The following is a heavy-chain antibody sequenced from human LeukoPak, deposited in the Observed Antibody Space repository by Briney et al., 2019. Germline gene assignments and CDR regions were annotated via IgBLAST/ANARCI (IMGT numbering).Heavy chain of an antibody. CDR1: GFTFSNYG. D-gene: IGHD3-10*01. Sequence: PGGSLRLSCAASGFTFSNYGMHWVRQAPGKGLEWVAVISFDGNDEYYADSVKGRFTISRDKSKNTLYLQMTSLGTEDTAVYYCAKVSGITMVRGVTPYYYYGMDVWGQGTTVTVSS. V-gene: IGHV3-30*18. CDR3: AKVSGITMVRGVTPYYYYGMDV. J-gene: IGHJ6*02. CDR2: ISFDGNDE.